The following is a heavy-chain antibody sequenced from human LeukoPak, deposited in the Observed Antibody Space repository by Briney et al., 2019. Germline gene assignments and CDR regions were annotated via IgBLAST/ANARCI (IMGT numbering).Heavy chain of an antibody. V-gene: IGHV3-30*18. CDR1: GFTFSSYG. Sequence: GGSLRLSCAASGFTFSSYGMHWVRQAPGKGLEWVAVISYDGSNKYYADSVKGRFTISRDNSKNTLYLQMNSLRAEDTAVYYCAKGYCSGGSCYWMDYWGRGTLVTVSS. CDR3: AKGYCSGGSCYWMDY. J-gene: IGHJ4*02. CDR2: ISYDGSNK. D-gene: IGHD2-15*01.